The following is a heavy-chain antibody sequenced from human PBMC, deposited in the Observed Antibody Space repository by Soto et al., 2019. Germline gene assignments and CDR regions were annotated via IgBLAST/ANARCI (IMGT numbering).Heavy chain of an antibody. CDR3: ATTLPPSGSSSFSWFDP. CDR2: IDPTDSYT. V-gene: IGHV5-10-1*01. D-gene: IGHD1-26*01. J-gene: IGHJ5*02. CDR1: GYSFTRKW. Sequence: GESLKISCKASGYSFTRKWISWVRQMPGKGLEWMGRIDPTDSYTNYSPSFQGHVPISVDKSSSTAYGQWSSLKASDTAMYYCATTLPPSGSSSFSWFDPWGQGTLFTVSS.